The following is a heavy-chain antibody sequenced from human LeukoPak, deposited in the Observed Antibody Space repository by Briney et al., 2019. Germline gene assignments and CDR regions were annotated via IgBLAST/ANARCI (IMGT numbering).Heavy chain of an antibody. CDR1: GFTFSSYA. Sequence: GGSLRLSSAASGFTFSSYAMSWVRQAPGKGLEWVSAISGSGGSTYYADSVKGRFTISRDNSKNTLYLQMNSLRAEDTAVYYCARMSIAARHGDYWGQGTLVTVSS. CDR2: ISGSGGST. J-gene: IGHJ4*02. D-gene: IGHD6-6*01. CDR3: ARMSIAARHGDY. V-gene: IGHV3-23*01.